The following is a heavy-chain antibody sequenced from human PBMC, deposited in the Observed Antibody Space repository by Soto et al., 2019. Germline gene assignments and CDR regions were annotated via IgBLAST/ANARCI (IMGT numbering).Heavy chain of an antibody. Sequence: PSETLSLTCTVSGGSISSSSYYWGWIRQPPGKGLEWIGNIYYSGSTNYNPSLKSRVTISVDTSKNQFSLKLSSVTAADTAVYYCAILDSPGGYFDYWGQGTLVTVSS. CDR3: AILDSPGGYFDY. V-gene: IGHV4-39*07. D-gene: IGHD1-26*01. J-gene: IGHJ4*02. CDR2: IYYSGST. CDR1: GGSISSSSYY.